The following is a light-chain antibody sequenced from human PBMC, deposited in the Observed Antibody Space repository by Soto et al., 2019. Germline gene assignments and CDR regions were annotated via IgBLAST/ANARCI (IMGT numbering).Light chain of an antibody. V-gene: IGKV3-11*01. CDR2: DAS. J-gene: IGKJ1*01. Sequence: ESVLPQSPGILSLSPGERATLSCRASQSVSSYLAWYQQKRGPAPRLLIYDASNRATGIPARFSGSGSGTDFTLTISSLEPEEFAVYYGQQRSNWPTWTFGRGAKV. CDR3: QQRSNWPTWT. CDR1: QSVSSY.